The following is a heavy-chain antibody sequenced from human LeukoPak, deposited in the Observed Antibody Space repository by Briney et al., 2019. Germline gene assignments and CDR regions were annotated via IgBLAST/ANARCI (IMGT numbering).Heavy chain of an antibody. D-gene: IGHD3-10*01. CDR3: ARGSYGSGSPPGFDYYGMDV. V-gene: IGHV4-59*11. Sequence: SETLSLTCSVSGASISSHYWSWIRQPPGKGLEWIGYIHYSGSTNCNPSLKSRVTISLDTSKNQFSLKLSSVTAADTAVYYCARGSYGSGSPPGFDYYGMDVWGQGTTVTVSS. CDR1: GASISSHY. J-gene: IGHJ6*02. CDR2: IHYSGST.